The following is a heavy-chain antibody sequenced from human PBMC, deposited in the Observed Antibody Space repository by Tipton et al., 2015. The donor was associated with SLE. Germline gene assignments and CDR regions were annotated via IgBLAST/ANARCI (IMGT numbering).Heavy chain of an antibody. CDR1: GDSISNYY. CDR3: ARGVRIAVVKGWYFDL. J-gene: IGHJ2*01. D-gene: IGHD6-19*01. CDR2: FYPGGTT. Sequence: TLSLTCTVSGDSISNYYLSWIRQSAGKVLEWMGRFYPGGTTSYNPSFKSRVTMSADTSKNQFSLKLNSVTAADTAVYYCARGVRIAVVKGWYFDLWGRGTLVTVSS. V-gene: IGHV4-4*07.